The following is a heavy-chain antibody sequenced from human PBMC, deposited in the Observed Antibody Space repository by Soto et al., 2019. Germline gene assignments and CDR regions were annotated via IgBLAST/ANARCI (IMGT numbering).Heavy chain of an antibody. Sequence: GVSLRLSRGASEFTFSGYARSWVRQDPGKGLEWVSAIGSGCPFYADSVMGRFTISRDNANSMLYLQMNSLRADDTAVYFCAQDLGSSWYHYNSFAPGGQGTLVIVSS. CDR1: EFTFSGYA. J-gene: IGHJ5*02. V-gene: IGHV3-23*01. D-gene: IGHD6-13*01. CDR2: IGSGCP. CDR3: AQDLGSSWYHYNSFAP.